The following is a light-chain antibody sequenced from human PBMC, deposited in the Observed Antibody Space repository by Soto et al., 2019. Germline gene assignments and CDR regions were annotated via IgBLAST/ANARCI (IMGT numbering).Light chain of an antibody. V-gene: IGKV4-1*01. CDR3: QQYYTPPLLT. Sequence: DIVMTQSPDSLAVSLGERATINCKSSQSILYSSKNKNYLAWYQQKPGQPPKLLIYWASTRESGVPDRFSGSGSATDFTLTISNLQAEDVAVYYCQQYYTPPLLTFGGGTKVEIK. CDR1: QSILYSSKNKNY. CDR2: WAS. J-gene: IGKJ4*01.